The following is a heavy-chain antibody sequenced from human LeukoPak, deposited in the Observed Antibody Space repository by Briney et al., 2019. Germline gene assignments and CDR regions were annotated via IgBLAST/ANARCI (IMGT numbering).Heavy chain of an antibody. CDR3: ARPGKYYYDSSGYHPFDY. D-gene: IGHD3-22*01. J-gene: IGHJ4*02. Sequence: SETLSLTCTVSGGSISSYYWSWIRQPAGKGLEWIGRIYTSGSTNYNPSLKSRVTISVDTSKNQFSLKLSSVTAADTAVYYCARPGKYYYDSSGYHPFDYWGQGTLVTVSS. V-gene: IGHV4-4*07. CDR1: GGSISSYY. CDR2: IYTSGST.